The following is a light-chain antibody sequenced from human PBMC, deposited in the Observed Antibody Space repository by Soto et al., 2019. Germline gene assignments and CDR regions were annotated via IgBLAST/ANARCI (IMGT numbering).Light chain of an antibody. CDR3: QQYNNWPIT. V-gene: IGKV3-15*01. CDR2: GAS. CDR1: QTVSRN. Sequence: EVVMTQSPATLSVPPGERATLSCRASQTVSRNLAWYQQKPGQAPRLPIYGASTRATGFPARFSGSGSGTEFTLTISSLQSEDFAVYNCQQYNNWPITFGQGTRLEIK. J-gene: IGKJ5*01.